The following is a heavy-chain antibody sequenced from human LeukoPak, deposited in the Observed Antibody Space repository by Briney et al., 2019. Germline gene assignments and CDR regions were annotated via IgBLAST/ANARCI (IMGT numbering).Heavy chain of an antibody. V-gene: IGHV4-59*08. J-gene: IGHJ4*02. CDR3: VLAPNSNWFDF. CDR2: IHYSGSS. Sequence: SETLSLTCSVSGDSVSSFYWNWIRQSPGRGLEWIGNIHYSGSSIYNPSLRSRVTMSIDTSKKQFFLKLRSVTAADTAVYYCVLAPNSNWFDFWGQGTLVTVSS. CDR1: GDSVSSFY. D-gene: IGHD2-15*01.